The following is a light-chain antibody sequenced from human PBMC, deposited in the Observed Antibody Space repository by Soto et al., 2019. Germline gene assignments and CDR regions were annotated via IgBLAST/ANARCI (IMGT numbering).Light chain of an antibody. CDR2: KAS. V-gene: IGKV1-5*03. CDR3: QHYNSYSEA. J-gene: IGKJ1*01. Sequence: DIQMTQSPSTLSASVRDRFAVTCRASQTISSWLAWYQQKPVKAPKLLIYKASTLKSGVPSRFSGSGSGTEFTLTISSLQPDDFATDYCQHYNSYSEAFGQGTKVDIK. CDR1: QTISSW.